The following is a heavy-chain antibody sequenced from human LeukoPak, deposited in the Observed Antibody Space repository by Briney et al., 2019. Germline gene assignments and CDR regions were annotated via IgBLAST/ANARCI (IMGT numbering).Heavy chain of an antibody. CDR1: GYTFTGYY. Sequence: ASVKVSCKASGYTFTGYYMHWVRQAPGQGLEWMGWINPNSGGTNYAQKVQGRVTMTRDTSISTAYMELSRLRSDDTAVYYCATQSGYLVAFDIWGQGTMVTVSS. CDR2: INPNSGGT. D-gene: IGHD3-22*01. CDR3: ATQSGYLVAFDI. V-gene: IGHV1-2*02. J-gene: IGHJ3*02.